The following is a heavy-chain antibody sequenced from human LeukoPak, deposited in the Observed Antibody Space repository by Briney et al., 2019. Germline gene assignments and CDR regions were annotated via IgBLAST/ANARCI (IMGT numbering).Heavy chain of an antibody. Sequence: SETLSLTCTVSGGSISSHYWSWIRQPPGKGLEWIGYIYYSGSTNYNPSLKSRVTISVDTSKNQFSLKLSSVTAADTAVYYCARGVAAAGKGWFDPWGQGTLVTVSS. D-gene: IGHD6-13*01. V-gene: IGHV4-59*11. CDR2: IYYSGST. CDR1: GGSISSHY. CDR3: ARGVAAAGKGWFDP. J-gene: IGHJ5*02.